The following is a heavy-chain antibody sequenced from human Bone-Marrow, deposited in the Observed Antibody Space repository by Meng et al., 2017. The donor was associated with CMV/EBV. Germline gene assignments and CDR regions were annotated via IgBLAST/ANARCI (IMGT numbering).Heavy chain of an antibody. CDR3: ARDRTVEMVAWSGYPH. Sequence: SLKISCAASGFTFDDYAMHWVRQAPGKGLEWVSGISWNSGSIGYADSVKGRFTISRDNAKNSLYLQMNSLRAEDTAVYYCARDRTVEMVAWSGYPHWGQGTLVTVSS. J-gene: IGHJ4*02. D-gene: IGHD3-3*01. CDR1: GFTFDDYA. CDR2: ISWNSGSI. V-gene: IGHV3-9*01.